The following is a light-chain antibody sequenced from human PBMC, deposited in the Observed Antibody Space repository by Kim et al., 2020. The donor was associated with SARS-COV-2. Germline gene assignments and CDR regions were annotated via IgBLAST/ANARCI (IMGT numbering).Light chain of an antibody. CDR3: QHRQT. J-gene: IGKJ1*01. CDR1: QSVSRW. CDR2: DGS. V-gene: IGKV1-5*01. Sequence: STGVAAVGDRVTLTCRASQSVSRWLAWYQQKPGKAPKLLSYDGSNLQSGVPSRFSGSGSGTEFTLTISSLQPDDFAIYYCQHRQTFGQGTKVDIK.